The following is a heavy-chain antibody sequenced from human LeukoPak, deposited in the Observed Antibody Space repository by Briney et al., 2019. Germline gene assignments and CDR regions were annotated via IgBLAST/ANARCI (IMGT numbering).Heavy chain of an antibody. CDR1: GGSISSISYY. CDR3: ARALSGYSSGWYKRGTYYFDY. Sequence: SETLSLTCTVSGGSISSISYYWGWIRQPPGKGLEWIGSIYYSGSTYYNPSLKSRVTTSVDTSKNQFSLKLSSVTAADTAVYYCARALSGYSSGWYKRGTYYFDYWGQGTLVTVSS. CDR2: IYYSGST. J-gene: IGHJ4*02. V-gene: IGHV4-39*01. D-gene: IGHD6-19*01.